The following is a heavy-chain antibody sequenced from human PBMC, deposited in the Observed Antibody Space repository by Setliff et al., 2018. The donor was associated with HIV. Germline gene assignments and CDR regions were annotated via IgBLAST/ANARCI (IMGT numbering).Heavy chain of an antibody. V-gene: IGHV3-30*04. CDR1: GFTFSNSA. CDR3: AREVAADGTYFDY. J-gene: IGHJ4*01. D-gene: IGHD6-13*01. CDR2: ISYDGSNK. Sequence: RLSCAASGFTFSNSAMHWVRQAPGKGLGWVAGISYDGSNKYYTDSEKGRFTISRDNSKNTLYLQMNSLRAEDSAVYYCAREVAADGTYFDYWGQGALVTVSS.